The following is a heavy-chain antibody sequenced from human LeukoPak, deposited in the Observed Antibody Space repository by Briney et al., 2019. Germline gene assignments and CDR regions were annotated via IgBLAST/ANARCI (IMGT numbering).Heavy chain of an antibody. V-gene: IGHV4-34*01. CDR1: GGSFSGYY. J-gene: IGHJ4*02. CDR2: INHSGST. D-gene: IGHD6-6*01. CDR3: ARLVRVAARGFDY. Sequence: SETLSLTCAVYGGSFSGYYWSWIRQPPGKGLEWIGEINHSGSTNYNPSLKSRVTISVDTSKNQFSLKLSSVTAADTAVYYCARLVRVAARGFDYWGQGTLVTVSS.